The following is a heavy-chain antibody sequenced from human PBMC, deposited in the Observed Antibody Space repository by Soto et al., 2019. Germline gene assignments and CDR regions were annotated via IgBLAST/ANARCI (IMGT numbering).Heavy chain of an antibody. D-gene: IGHD1-1*01. Sequence: PGGSLRLSCAASGFTVSSNYMSWVRQAPGKGLEWVSIIYSGGSTYYADFAKGRFTISSDNSKNTLYLQMDNLRAEDTATYYRARGKSRDAYNPLGYWGPGTLVTVSS. CDR3: ARGKSRDAYNPLGY. J-gene: IGHJ4*02. V-gene: IGHV3-53*01. CDR2: IYSGGST. CDR1: GFTVSSNY.